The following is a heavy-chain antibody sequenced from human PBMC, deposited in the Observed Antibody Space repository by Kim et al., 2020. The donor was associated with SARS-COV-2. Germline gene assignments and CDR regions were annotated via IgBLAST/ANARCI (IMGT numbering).Heavy chain of an antibody. J-gene: IGHJ4*02. CDR1: GYTFTGYY. Sequence: ASVKVSCKASGYTFTGYYMHWVRQAPGQGLEWMGWINPNSGGTNYAQKFQGRVTMTRDTSISTAYMELSRLRSDDTAVYYCARGTPAPPSAVVPGDYWGQGTLVTVSS. CDR3: ARGTPAPPSAVVPGDY. V-gene: IGHV1-2*02. CDR2: INPNSGGT. D-gene: IGHD2-2*01.